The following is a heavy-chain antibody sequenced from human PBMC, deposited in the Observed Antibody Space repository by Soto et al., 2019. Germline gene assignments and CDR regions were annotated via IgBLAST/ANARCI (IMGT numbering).Heavy chain of an antibody. CDR3: ARYSGSYAILD. CDR2: IKEDGSEK. Sequence: EVQLVESGGGLVQPGGSLRLSCAASGFTFSNYWMSWVRQAPGEGLEWVANIKEDGSEKYYVDSVKGRSTISRDNAKNSLYLQVDNLRGEDTAVYYCARYSGSYAILDWGQGTLVTVST. CDR1: GFTFSNYW. V-gene: IGHV3-7*04. J-gene: IGHJ4*02. D-gene: IGHD1-26*01.